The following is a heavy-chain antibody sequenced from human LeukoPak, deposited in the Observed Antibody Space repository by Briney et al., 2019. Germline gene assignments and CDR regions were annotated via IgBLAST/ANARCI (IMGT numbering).Heavy chain of an antibody. V-gene: IGHV1-2*02. CDR3: ARVRITMVRGVPLDY. Sequence: GASVKVSCKASGYTFTGYYMHWVRQAPGQGLEWMGWINPNSGGTNYAQKFQGRVTMTRDTSISTAYMELSRLRSDDTAVYYCARVRITMVRGVPLDYWGQGTLVTVSS. D-gene: IGHD3-10*01. CDR1: GYTFTGYY. CDR2: INPNSGGT. J-gene: IGHJ4*02.